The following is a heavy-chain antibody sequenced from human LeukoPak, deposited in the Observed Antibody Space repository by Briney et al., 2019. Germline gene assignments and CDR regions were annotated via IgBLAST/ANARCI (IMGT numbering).Heavy chain of an antibody. J-gene: IGHJ4*02. Sequence: ASVKLSFTGSAYTFTSYGITWVRQAPGQGLEWMGWIRAYNSNTNYAQKLQGRVTMTTDKSTRTAYMELRSLRSDDTAVYYCARDLVATGSVGGYWGQGTLDTVSS. CDR1: AYTFTSYG. D-gene: IGHD5-12*01. CDR2: IRAYNSNT. CDR3: ARDLVATGSVGGY. V-gene: IGHV1-18*01.